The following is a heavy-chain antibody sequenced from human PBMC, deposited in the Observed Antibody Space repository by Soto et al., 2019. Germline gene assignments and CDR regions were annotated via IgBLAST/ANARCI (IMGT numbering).Heavy chain of an antibody. CDR3: AKNPMLGYDALKGCDP. V-gene: IGHV1-69*04. CDR2: IIPILGLT. D-gene: IGHD3-10*02. CDR1: GDSYNSFG. J-gene: IGHJ5*02. Sequence: ASVKVSRKASGDSYNSFGINWVRHAPGQGLEWMGRIIPILGLTNYAQKFQGRVTITADKSTTTAYMELSSLRSEDTALYYGAKNPMLGYDALKGCDPWGEETLVTVS.